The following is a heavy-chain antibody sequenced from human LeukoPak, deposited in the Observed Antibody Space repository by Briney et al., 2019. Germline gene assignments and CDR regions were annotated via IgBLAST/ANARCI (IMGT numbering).Heavy chain of an antibody. Sequence: ASVKVSCKASGYTFTGYYIHWVRQAPGQGFEWMGGIHPNSGATGYAQNFQGRVTMTRDTSISTAYMDLSRLRSDDTAVYYCARNTAPGYGLDVWGQGTPVTVSS. CDR3: ARNTAPGYGLDV. D-gene: IGHD5-18*01. CDR1: GYTFTGYY. J-gene: IGHJ6*02. V-gene: IGHV1-2*02. CDR2: IHPNSGAT.